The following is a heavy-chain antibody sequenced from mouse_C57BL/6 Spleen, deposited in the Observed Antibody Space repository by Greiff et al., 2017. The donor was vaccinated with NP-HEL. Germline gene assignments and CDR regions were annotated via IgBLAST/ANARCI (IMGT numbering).Heavy chain of an antibody. J-gene: IGHJ2*01. CDR3: AREDSGGY. Sequence: QVHVKQSGAELARPGASVKLSCKASGYTFTSYGISWVKQRTGQGLEWIGEIYPRSGNTYYNEKFKGKATLTADKSSSTAYMELRSLTSEDSAVYFCAREDSGGYWGQGTTLTVSS. CDR1: GYTFTSYG. CDR2: IYPRSGNT. V-gene: IGHV1-81*01.